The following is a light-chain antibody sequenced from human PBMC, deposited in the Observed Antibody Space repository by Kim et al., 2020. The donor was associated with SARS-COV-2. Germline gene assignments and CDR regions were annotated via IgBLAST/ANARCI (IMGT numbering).Light chain of an antibody. CDR1: SLRSYY. J-gene: IGLJ2*01. Sequence: AWARTVRHTGQGGSLRSYYASRYQQTRGQAPVVVVYGKNTRPSGIPDRFSGSRSGNTASLTITEAQAEDEADYYCNSRDSSGNHVVFGGGTQLTVL. CDR2: GKN. V-gene: IGLV3-19*01. CDR3: NSRDSSGNHVV.